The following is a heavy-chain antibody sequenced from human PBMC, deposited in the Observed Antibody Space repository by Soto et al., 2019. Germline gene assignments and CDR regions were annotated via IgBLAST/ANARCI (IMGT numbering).Heavy chain of an antibody. CDR3: ARESEDLTSNFDY. J-gene: IGHJ4*02. CDR2: ISSTTNYI. Sequence: GGSLRLSCAASGFTFTRYSMNWVRQAPGEGLEWVSSISSTTNYIYYGDSMKGRFTISRDNAKNSLYLEMNSLRAEDTAVYYCARESEDLTSNFDYWGQGTLVTVSS. V-gene: IGHV3-21*06. CDR1: GFTFTRYS.